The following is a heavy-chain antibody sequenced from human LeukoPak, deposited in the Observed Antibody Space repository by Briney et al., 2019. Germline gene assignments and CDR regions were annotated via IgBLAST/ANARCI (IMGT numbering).Heavy chain of an antibody. CDR3: AKDNSNWAFDI. V-gene: IGHV3-30*02. Sequence: GGSLRLSCAASGFTFSSYGMHWVRQAPGKGLEWVAFIRYSGNNVYYAASVKGRFTISRDNSQNTLYLQMNSLRADDTAVYYCAKDNSNWAFDIWGQGTLVTVSS. CDR1: GFTFSSYG. J-gene: IGHJ3*02. CDR2: IRYSGNNV. D-gene: IGHD2/OR15-2a*01.